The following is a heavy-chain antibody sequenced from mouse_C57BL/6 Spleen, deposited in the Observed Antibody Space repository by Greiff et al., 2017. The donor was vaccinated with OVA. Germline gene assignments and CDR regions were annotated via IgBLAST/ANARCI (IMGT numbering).Heavy chain of an antibody. CDR2: IDPSDSET. V-gene: IGHV1-52*01. J-gene: IGHJ4*01. CDR3: ARPYYGYDYAMDY. Sequence: QVQLQQPGAELVRPGSSVKLSCKASGYTFTSYWMHWVKQRPIQGLEWIGNIDPSDSETHYNQKFKDKATLTVDKSSSTAYMQLSSLTSEDSAVYYCARPYYGYDYAMDYWGQGTSVTVSS. D-gene: IGHD2-9*01. CDR1: GYTFTSYW.